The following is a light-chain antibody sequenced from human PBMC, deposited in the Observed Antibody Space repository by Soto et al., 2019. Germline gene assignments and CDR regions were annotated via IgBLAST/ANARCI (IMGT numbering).Light chain of an antibody. J-gene: IGKJ5*01. CDR2: AAS. CDR1: QSISFY. V-gene: IGKV1-39*01. Sequence: DIQMTQSPSSVSASVGDRVTIACRASQSISFYLNWYQQKPGKAPKVLIYAASNLQSRVPSRFSGSGSGTDFTLTIRSLQPEDVATYYCPQSYTTPITFGRGTRLEI. CDR3: PQSYTTPIT.